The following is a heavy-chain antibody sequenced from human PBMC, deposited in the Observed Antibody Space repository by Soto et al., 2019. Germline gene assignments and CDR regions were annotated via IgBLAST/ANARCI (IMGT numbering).Heavy chain of an antibody. CDR1: GGSISSGDYY. Sequence: PSETLSLTCTVSGGSISSGDYYWSWIRQVPGKGLEWIGYIYYSGSTYYNPSLKSRVAMSVDTSKNQFSLKLSSVTAADTAIYYCAREGRIPAAGRFDYWGQGTLVTVSS. D-gene: IGHD6-13*01. CDR3: AREGRIPAAGRFDY. V-gene: IGHV4-31*03. CDR2: IYYSGST. J-gene: IGHJ4*02.